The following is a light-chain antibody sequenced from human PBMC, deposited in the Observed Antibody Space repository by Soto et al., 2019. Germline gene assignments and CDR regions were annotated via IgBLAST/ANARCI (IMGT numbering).Light chain of an antibody. CDR1: SNDIGSYNL. CDR3: CSYAGSSTVVI. V-gene: IGLV2-23*01. J-gene: IGLJ2*01. Sequence: QSVLTQPASVSGSPGQSITISCTGSSNDIGSYNLVSWYQQPPGKVPKLIIYEGSKRPSGVSNRFSGSKSGNTASLTISGLQAEDEADYYCCSYAGSSTVVIFGGGTKLTVL. CDR2: EGS.